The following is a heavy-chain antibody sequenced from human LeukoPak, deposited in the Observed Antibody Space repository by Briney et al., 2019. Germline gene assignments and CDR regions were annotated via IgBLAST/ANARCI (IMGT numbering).Heavy chain of an antibody. V-gene: IGHV3-23*01. CDR2: IRGTDDTT. Sequence: PGGSLRLSCAASGFTFSSYAMTWVRQAPGKGLEWISCIRGTDDTTYYADSVKGRFTISRDNSRSTLYLQMHSLRAEDTAMYYCAKAMYTYDSPYFDSWGQGALVTVAS. J-gene: IGHJ4*02. CDR1: GFTFSSYA. CDR3: AKAMYTYDSPYFDS. D-gene: IGHD3-22*01.